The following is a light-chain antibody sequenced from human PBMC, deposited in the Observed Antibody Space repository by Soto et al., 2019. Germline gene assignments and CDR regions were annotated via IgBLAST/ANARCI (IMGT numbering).Light chain of an antibody. V-gene: IGKV1-27*01. CDR2: AAS. CDR1: QGISNY. CDR3: QQRNNHTIS. J-gene: IGKJ5*01. Sequence: IQMTQSPSSLSASVGDRLTITCRASQGISNYLAWYQQKQGKVPKXXIYAASTLQSGVPSRFSGSVSGTDFTITISSLKNEDGATYYCQQRNNHTISFGQGTRLEIK.